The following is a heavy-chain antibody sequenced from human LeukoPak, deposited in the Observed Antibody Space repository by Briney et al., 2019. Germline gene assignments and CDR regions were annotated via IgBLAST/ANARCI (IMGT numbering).Heavy chain of an antibody. CDR2: IYYSGST. V-gene: IGHV4-39*07. D-gene: IGHD3-10*01. Sequence: HPSETLSLTCTVSGGSISSSSYYWGWIRQPPGKGLEWIGSIYYSGSTYYDPSLKSRVTISVDTSKNQFSLKLNFVTAADTAVYYCARKGRGPYGSVNGYFDYWGQGTLVTVSS. CDR1: GGSISSSSYY. CDR3: ARKGRGPYGSVNGYFDY. J-gene: IGHJ4*02.